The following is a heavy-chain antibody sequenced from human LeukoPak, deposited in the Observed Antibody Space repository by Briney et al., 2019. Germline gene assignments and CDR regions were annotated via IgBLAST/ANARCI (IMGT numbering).Heavy chain of an antibody. CDR1: GYTFTSHD. V-gene: IGHV1-69*04. CDR3: ARVSTFIVVVPAAIPDDYYYYGMDV. CDR2: IIPILGIA. Sequence: ASVKVSCKASGYTFTSHDISWVRQAPGQGLEWMGRIIPILGIANYAQKFQGRVTITADKSTSTAYMELSSLRSEDTAVYYCARVSTFIVVVPAAIPDDYYYYGMDVWGQGTTVTVSS. J-gene: IGHJ6*02. D-gene: IGHD2-2*02.